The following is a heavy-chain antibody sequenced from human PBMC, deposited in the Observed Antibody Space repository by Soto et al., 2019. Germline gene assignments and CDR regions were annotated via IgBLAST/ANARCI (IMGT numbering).Heavy chain of an antibody. D-gene: IGHD6-13*01. CDR2: ISYDGSNK. Sequence: QVQLVESGGGVVQPGRSLRLSCAASGFTFSSYGMHWVRQAPGKGLEWVAVISYDGSNKYYADSVKCRFTISRDNSKNTLYLQMNSLRAEDTAVYYCAKIKAGIAAAGTPSLGMDVWGQGTTVTVSS. J-gene: IGHJ6*02. CDR3: AKIKAGIAAAGTPSLGMDV. V-gene: IGHV3-30*18. CDR1: GFTFSSYG.